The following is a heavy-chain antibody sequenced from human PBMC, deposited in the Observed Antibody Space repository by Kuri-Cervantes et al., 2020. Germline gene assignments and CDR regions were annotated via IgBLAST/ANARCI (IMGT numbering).Heavy chain of an antibody. CDR2: IFYIGST. D-gene: IGHD3-10*01. V-gene: IGHV4-59*08. CDR1: GGSISSYY. CDR3: ARRSDVLLWFGES. Sequence: SETLSLTCTVSGGSISSYYWSWIRQPPGKGLEWIGYIFYIGSTNYNPSLKSRVTISVDRSKNQFSLKLSSVTAADTAVYYCARRSDVLLWFGESWGQGTLVTVSS. J-gene: IGHJ4*02.